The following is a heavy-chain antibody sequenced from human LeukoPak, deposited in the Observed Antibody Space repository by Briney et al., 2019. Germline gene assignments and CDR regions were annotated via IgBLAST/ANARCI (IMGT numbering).Heavy chain of an antibody. CDR3: ARDWYFDY. CDR2: IYSGGST. V-gene: IGHV3-66*01. CDR1: GFTVSNNY. Sequence: GGSLRLSCAASGFTVSNNYMSWVRQAPGKGLEWVSIIYSGGSTYYADSVKGRFTISRDNSKNTLYLQMNSLRDEDTAVYYCARDWYFDYWGQGTLVTVSS. J-gene: IGHJ4*02.